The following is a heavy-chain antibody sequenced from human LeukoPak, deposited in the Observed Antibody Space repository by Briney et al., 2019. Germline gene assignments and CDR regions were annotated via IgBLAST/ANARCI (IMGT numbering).Heavy chain of an antibody. CDR1: GFTFSSYA. D-gene: IGHD1-1*01. J-gene: IGHJ4*02. Sequence: GGSLRLSCAASGFTFSSYAMNWVRQAPGKGLEWISGISGSGGSTYSADSVRGRFAISRDDSKNALFLQMNSLRLEDTAIYYCAKGQELDDGVFDSWGQGTRVTVSS. V-gene: IGHV3-23*01. CDR3: AKGQELDDGVFDS. CDR2: ISGSGGST.